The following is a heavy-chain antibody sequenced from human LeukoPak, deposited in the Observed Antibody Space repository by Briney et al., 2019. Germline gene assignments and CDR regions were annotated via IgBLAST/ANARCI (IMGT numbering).Heavy chain of an antibody. V-gene: IGHV4-39*02. CDR3: ARDITGTTLVDY. CDR2: IHYRGST. J-gene: IGHJ4*02. CDR1: GGSISSNNYY. D-gene: IGHD1-7*01. Sequence: SQTLSLTCTVSGGSISSNNYYWGWIRQPPGKGLEWIGSIHYRGSTYYNPSLKSRVTISVDTSKNQFSLNLTSVTAADTAVYYCARDITGTTLVDYWGQGTLVTVSS.